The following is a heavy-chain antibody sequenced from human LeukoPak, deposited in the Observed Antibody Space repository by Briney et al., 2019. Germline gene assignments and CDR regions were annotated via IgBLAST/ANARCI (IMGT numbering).Heavy chain of an antibody. Sequence: SETLSLTRTVSGGSISSYYWSWIRQPPGKGLEWIGYIYYSGSTNYNPSLKSRVTISVDTSKNQFSLKLSSVTAADTAVYYCARGPAAMRVFDYWGQGTLVTVSS. CDR3: ARGPAAMRVFDY. CDR1: GGSISSYY. D-gene: IGHD2-2*01. CDR2: IYYSGST. J-gene: IGHJ4*02. V-gene: IGHV4-59*01.